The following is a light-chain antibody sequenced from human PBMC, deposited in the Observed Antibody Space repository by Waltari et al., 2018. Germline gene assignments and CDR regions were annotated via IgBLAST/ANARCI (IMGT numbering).Light chain of an antibody. J-gene: IGLJ2*01. V-gene: IGLV6-57*01. Sequence: NLMLTQPHSVSESPGKTVTIPCPPSSGRIATHYVQWYQQRPGGSPTTVIYEGNQRPYGVPDRFSGSIDTSSDSASLTISGLRPEDEADYYCQSYDNNNPVVFGGGTKLIVL. CDR2: EGN. CDR1: SGRIATHY. CDR3: QSYDNNNPVV.